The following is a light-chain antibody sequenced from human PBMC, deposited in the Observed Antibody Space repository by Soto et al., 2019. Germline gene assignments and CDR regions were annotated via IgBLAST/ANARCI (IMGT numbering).Light chain of an antibody. CDR3: VLYMGSGISI. J-gene: IGLJ2*01. CDR1: SGSVSTSHS. CDR2: STN. Sequence: QTVVSQEPSFSVSPGGTVTLTCGLSSGSVSTSHSPSWYQQTPGQAPRTLIYSTNTRSSGVPDRFSGSILVNKAALTITGAQADDESDYYCVLYMGSGISIFGGGTKLTVL. V-gene: IGLV8-61*01.